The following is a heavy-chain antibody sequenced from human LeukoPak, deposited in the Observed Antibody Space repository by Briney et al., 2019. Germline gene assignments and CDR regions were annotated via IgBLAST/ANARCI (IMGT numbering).Heavy chain of an antibody. CDR2: IKQDGSEK. CDR1: GFSVSGYW. J-gene: IGHJ1*01. Sequence: GGSLRLSCAVSGFSVSGYWMTWVRQAPGKGLEWVANIKQDGSEKNYVDSVKGRFTISRDNANNSMLLQMTSLRAEDASVYFCARDAGWGYYDLWGQGTPVTVSS. D-gene: IGHD3-22*01. CDR3: ARDAGWGYYDL. V-gene: IGHV3-7*01.